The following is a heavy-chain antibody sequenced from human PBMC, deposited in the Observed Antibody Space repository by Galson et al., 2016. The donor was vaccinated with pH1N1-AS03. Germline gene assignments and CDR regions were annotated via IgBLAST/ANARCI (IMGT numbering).Heavy chain of an antibody. CDR1: GFTFSNCG. Sequence: SLRLSCAAPGFTFSNCGMSWVRQAPGKGLEWVAGISGSGGGTYYLDSVKGRFTISRDNSKNTVYLQMNSLRVEDTAVYYCAKEGPPALLFYYAMDVWGHGTTVTVS. V-gene: IGHV3-23*01. J-gene: IGHJ6*02. D-gene: IGHD2-2*01. CDR2: ISGSGGGT. CDR3: AKEGPPALLFYYAMDV.